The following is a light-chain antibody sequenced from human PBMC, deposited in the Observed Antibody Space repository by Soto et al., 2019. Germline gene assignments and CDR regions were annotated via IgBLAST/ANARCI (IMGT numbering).Light chain of an antibody. CDR1: QSVSSN. CDR3: QQYNTWPRGDT. Sequence: EIVMTQSPATLSVSPGERATLSCRASQSVSSNLAWYQQKPGQAPRLLIYGASTRATGIPARFSGSGSGTEFTLTISSLQSEDFAVYYCQQYNTWPRGDTFGQGTKLEIK. V-gene: IGKV3D-15*01. CDR2: GAS. J-gene: IGKJ2*01.